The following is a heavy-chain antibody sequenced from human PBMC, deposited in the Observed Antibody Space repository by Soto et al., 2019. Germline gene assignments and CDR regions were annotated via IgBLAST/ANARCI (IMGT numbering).Heavy chain of an antibody. Sequence: SETLSLTCTVSGGSITSYYWSWIRQPPGKGLEWIGYIYYRGSTNLNPSLKSRVTISVDMSKNQLSLKLSSVTAADTAVYYCARVERDGYNYFYYFDYWGQGTLVTVSS. CDR1: GGSITSYY. CDR2: IYYRGST. D-gene: IGHD5-12*01. V-gene: IGHV4-59*01. CDR3: ARVERDGYNYFYYFDY. J-gene: IGHJ4*02.